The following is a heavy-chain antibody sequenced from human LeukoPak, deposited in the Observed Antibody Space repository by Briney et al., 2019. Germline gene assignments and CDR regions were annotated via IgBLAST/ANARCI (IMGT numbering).Heavy chain of an antibody. CDR2: IKQDGSEK. J-gene: IGHJ4*02. Sequence: GGSLRLSCAASGFTFSTYWMSWVRQAPGKGLEWVANIKQDGSEKYYVDSVKGRFTISRDNAKNSLYLQMNSLRAEDTAVYYCASTVLLWFGESHAADYWGQGTLVTVSS. CDR3: ASTVLLWFGESHAADY. CDR1: GFTFSTYW. D-gene: IGHD3-10*01. V-gene: IGHV3-7*01.